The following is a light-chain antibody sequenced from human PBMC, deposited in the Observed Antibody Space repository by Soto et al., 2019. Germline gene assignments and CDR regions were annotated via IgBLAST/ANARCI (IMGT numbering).Light chain of an antibody. J-gene: IGKJ2*01. CDR2: WAS. CDR1: QSVLYSPNNKKH. Sequence: DIVMTQSPDSLAVSLGERATINCKSSQSVLYSPNNKKHLAWYQQKPGQSPNLLIYWASTRESGVPDRFSGSGSGTDFTLTISSLQAEDVAVYYCQQYYSTPFTFGQGTKLEIK. V-gene: IGKV4-1*01. CDR3: QQYYSTPFT.